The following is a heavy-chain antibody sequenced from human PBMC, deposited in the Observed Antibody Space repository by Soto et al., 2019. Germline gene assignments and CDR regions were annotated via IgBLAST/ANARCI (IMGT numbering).Heavy chain of an antibody. D-gene: IGHD6-19*01. CDR1: GFTFSGYA. Sequence: PGGSLRLSCAASGFTFSGYAMSWVRQAPGKGLEWVSAISGSGGSTYYADSVKGRFTISRDNSKNTLYLQMNSLRAEDTAVYHYAKDRRKQLLVRDLDNWGQGALVTVSS. V-gene: IGHV3-23*01. J-gene: IGHJ4*02. CDR3: AKDRRKQLLVRDLDN. CDR2: ISGSGGST.